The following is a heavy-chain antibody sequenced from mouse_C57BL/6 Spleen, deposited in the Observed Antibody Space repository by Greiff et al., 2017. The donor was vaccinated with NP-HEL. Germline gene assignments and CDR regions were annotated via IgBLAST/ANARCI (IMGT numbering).Heavy chain of an antibody. CDR1: GFNIKDYY. Sequence: VQLKQSGAELVKPGASVKLSCTASGFNIKDYYMHWVKQRTEQGLEWIGRIDPEDGKTKYAPKFQGKATITADTSSNTAYLQLISLTSEDTTVYYCARCDYDGVYYAMDYWGQGTSVTVSS. V-gene: IGHV14-2*01. D-gene: IGHD2-4*01. CDR3: ARCDYDGVYYAMDY. J-gene: IGHJ4*01. CDR2: IDPEDGKT.